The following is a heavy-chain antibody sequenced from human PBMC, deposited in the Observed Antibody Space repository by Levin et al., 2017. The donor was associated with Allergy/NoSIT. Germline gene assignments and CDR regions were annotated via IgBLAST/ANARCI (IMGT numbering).Heavy chain of an antibody. CDR3: ARERYYNGMDV. J-gene: IGHJ6*02. Sequence: GESLKISCAASGFTFRAYAMTWVRQAPGKGLEWVSTISGSGGTTYYADSVKGRFTISRDNSKSTLSLQMTSLRAEDTAVYSCARERYYNGMDVWGQGTTVTVSS. CDR2: ISGSGGTT. CDR1: GFTFRAYA. V-gene: IGHV3-23*01.